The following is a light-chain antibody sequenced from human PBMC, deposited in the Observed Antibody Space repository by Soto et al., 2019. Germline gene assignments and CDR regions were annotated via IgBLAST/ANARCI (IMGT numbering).Light chain of an antibody. J-gene: IGKJ5*01. CDR1: QSVSSY. CDR3: QHRSKWPVS. CDR2: DAS. V-gene: IGKV3-11*01. Sequence: EIVLTQSPAPLSLSPGERATLSCRARQSVSSYLAWYQQKPGQAPRLLITDASNKATGIPARFSGSGSGTDFTLTNSSIEPEDFAVYYCQHRSKWPVSFGQGTRLEIK.